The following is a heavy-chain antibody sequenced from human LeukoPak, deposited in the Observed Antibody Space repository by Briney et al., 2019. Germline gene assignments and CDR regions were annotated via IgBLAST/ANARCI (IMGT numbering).Heavy chain of an antibody. CDR3: ARAFEWYSSGWSYYFDY. Sequence: ASVKVSCKASGYTFTVYYMHWVRQAPGQGLEWMGWINPNSGGTNYAQKFQGRVTMTRDTSISTAYMELSRLRSDDTAVYYCARAFEWYSSGWSYYFDYWGQGTLVTVSS. CDR2: INPNSGGT. CDR1: GYTFTVYY. D-gene: IGHD6-19*01. J-gene: IGHJ4*02. V-gene: IGHV1-2*02.